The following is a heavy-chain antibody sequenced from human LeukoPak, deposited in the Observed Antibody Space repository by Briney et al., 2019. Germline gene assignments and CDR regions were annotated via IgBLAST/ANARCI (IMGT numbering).Heavy chain of an antibody. Sequence: SVKVSCKASGGTFSNYGIGRVRQAPGQGLEWMGGIIPIFGTANYAQNLQGRVTITADESTTTAYMELSSLRSDDTAVYYCARFDPGVHPGDYWGQGTLVTVSS. D-gene: IGHD3-10*01. CDR2: IIPIFGTA. V-gene: IGHV1-69*13. CDR3: ARFDPGVHPGDY. J-gene: IGHJ4*02. CDR1: GGTFSNYG.